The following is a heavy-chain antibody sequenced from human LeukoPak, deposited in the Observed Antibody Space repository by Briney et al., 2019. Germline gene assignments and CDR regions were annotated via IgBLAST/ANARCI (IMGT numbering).Heavy chain of an antibody. CDR1: GYTFTSYG. V-gene: IGHV1-69*13. J-gene: IGHJ6*02. D-gene: IGHD3-10*01. Sequence: ASVKVSCKASGYTFTSYGISWVRQAPGQGLEWMGGIIPIFGTPNYAQKFQGRVTITADESTSTAYMELSSLRSEDTAVYYCARGSGTITMVRGVFYGMDVWGQGTTVTVSS. CDR3: ARGSGTITMVRGVFYGMDV. CDR2: IIPIFGTP.